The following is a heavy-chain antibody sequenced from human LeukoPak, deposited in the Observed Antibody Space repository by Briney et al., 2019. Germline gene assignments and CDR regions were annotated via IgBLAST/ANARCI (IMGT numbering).Heavy chain of an antibody. CDR2: IYYSGST. J-gene: IGHJ4*02. D-gene: IGHD3-10*01. Sequence: KTSQTLSLTCTVSGGSISSGGYYWSWIRQPPGKGLEWIGYIYYSGSTYYNPSLKSRVTISVDTSKNQFSLKLSSVTAAGTAVYYCARVSGSGSYSDYFDYWGQGTLVTVSS. CDR1: GGSISSGGYY. CDR3: ARVSGSGSYSDYFDY. V-gene: IGHV4-31*03.